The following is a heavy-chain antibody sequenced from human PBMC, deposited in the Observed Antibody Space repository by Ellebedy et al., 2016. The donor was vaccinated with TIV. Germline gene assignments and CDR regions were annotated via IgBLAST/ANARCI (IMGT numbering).Heavy chain of an antibody. J-gene: IGHJ6*02. CDR2: ISAYNANT. CDR1: GYTFTSYN. CDR3: ARSHFGGSYGMDV. V-gene: IGHV1-18*01. D-gene: IGHD3-16*01. Sequence: AASVKVSCKASGYTFTSYNISWVRQAPGQGLEWMGWISAYNANTNYAQKLQGRVNLTTDTSTSTAYMELSSLRSEDTAVYFCARSHFGGSYGMDVWGQGTTVTVSS.